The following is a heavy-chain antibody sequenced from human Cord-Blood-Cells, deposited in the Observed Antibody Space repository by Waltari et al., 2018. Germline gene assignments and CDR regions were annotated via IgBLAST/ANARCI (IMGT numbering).Heavy chain of an antibody. D-gene: IGHD1-26*01. V-gene: IGHV1-69-2*01. Sequence: EVQLVQSGAEVKKPGATVKISCKVSGYTFTDYYMHWVQQAPGKGLEWMGLFDPENGETIYAEKFQGRGTITADTSTDTAYMELSSLRSDDTAVYYCATDSRIVGAIARYNWFDPWGQGTLVTVSS. CDR1: GYTFTDYY. J-gene: IGHJ5*02. CDR3: ATDSRIVGAIARYNWFDP. CDR2: FDPENGET.